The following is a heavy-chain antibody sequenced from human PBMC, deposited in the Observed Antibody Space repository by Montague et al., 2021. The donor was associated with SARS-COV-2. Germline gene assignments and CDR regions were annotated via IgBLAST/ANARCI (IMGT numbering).Heavy chain of an antibody. V-gene: IGHV4-59*08. D-gene: IGHD3-10*01. CDR1: GGSISTYY. CDR3: ARLVGGRETRFDP. J-gene: IGHJ5*02. CDR2: IYYSGTA. Sequence: SETLSLTCTGAGGSISTYYWSGIRQPTGKGLEWIGYIYYSGTANYNPSLKSRVTISVDTSKNQFSLKVRSVTAADTAVYYCARLVGGRETRFDPWGQGTLVTVSA.